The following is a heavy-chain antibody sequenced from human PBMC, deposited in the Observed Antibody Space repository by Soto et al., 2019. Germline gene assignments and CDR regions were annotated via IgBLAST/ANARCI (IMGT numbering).Heavy chain of an antibody. V-gene: IGHV4-38-2*01. J-gene: IGHJ4*02. CDR2: TYYGASS. D-gene: IGHD6-13*01. CDR3: VRVAGSASWYETDS. CDR1: VYSISSGYC. Sequence: SKTLSLTCAVSVYSISSGYCWGCIRQPPGKGLEWLGTTYYGASSYYNPSLRSRITILLDASTNQLSLKLSSVTAADTAVYFCVRVAGSASWYETDSWGQGILVTVSS.